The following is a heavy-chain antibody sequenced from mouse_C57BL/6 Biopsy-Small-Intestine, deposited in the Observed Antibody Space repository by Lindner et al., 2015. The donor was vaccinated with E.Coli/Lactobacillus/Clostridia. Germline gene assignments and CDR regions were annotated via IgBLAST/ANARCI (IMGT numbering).Heavy chain of an antibody. CDR2: ISSGSSTI. CDR1: GFTFSDYG. J-gene: IGHJ4*01. V-gene: IGHV5-17*01. Sequence: VQLQESGGGLVKPGGSLKLSCAASGFTFSDYGMHWVRQAPEKGLEWVAYISSGSSTIYYTDTVKGRFTISRDNAKNTLFLQMTSLRSEDTAMYYCARRNTTVVAHYAMDYWGQGTSVTVSS. D-gene: IGHD1-1*01. CDR3: ARRNTTVVAHYAMDY.